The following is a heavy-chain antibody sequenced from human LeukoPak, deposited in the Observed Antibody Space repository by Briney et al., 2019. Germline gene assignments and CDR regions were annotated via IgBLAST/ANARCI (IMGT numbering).Heavy chain of an antibody. Sequence: GGSLRLSCAASGFTFDDYGMSWVRHAPGKGLEWVSGINWNGGSTGYADSVKGRFTISRDNAKNSLYLQMNSLRAEDTALYYCARGLAYYYDSGGYYYESYFDYWGQGTLVTVSS. CDR1: GFTFDDYG. CDR3: ARGLAYYYDSGGYYYESYFDY. J-gene: IGHJ4*02. CDR2: INWNGGST. V-gene: IGHV3-20*04. D-gene: IGHD3-22*01.